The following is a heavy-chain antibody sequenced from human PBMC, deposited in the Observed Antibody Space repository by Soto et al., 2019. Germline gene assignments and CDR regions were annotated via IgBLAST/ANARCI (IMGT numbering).Heavy chain of an antibody. CDR2: ISGSGGST. J-gene: IGHJ4*02. CDR3: AKDREDYGEYSV. CDR1: GFTFSSYA. D-gene: IGHD4-17*01. Sequence: GSLRLSCSASGFTFSSYAMSWVRQAPGKGLEWVSAISGSGGSTYYADSVKGRFTISRDNSKNTLYLQMNSLRAEDTAVYYCAKDREDYGEYSVWGQGTLVTVSS. V-gene: IGHV3-23*01.